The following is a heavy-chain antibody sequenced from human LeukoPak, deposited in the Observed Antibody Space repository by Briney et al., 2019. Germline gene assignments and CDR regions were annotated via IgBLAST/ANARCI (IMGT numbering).Heavy chain of an antibody. V-gene: IGHV3-23*01. D-gene: IGHD5-18*01. J-gene: IGHJ4*02. CDR1: GFTFSSYP. CDR3: ARGASGYSYG. Sequence: HPGRSLRLSCAASGFTFSSYPMSWVRQAPGKGLEWVSAISGSGGKTYYADSVKGRFTISRDNSKNTLYLQMNSLRAEDTAVYYCARGASGYSYGWGQGTLVTVSS. CDR2: ISGSGGKT.